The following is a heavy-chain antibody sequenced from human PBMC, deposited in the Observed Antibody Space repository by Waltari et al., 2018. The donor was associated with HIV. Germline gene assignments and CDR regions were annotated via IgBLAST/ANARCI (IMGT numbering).Heavy chain of an antibody. J-gene: IGHJ5*02. CDR1: GFLFSNDG. D-gene: IGHD6-19*01. Sequence: QVQLVESGGGVVQPGGSLRLSCAASGFLFSNDGSHGVRQDPGRGLEWLSHIHSAGSDIHYLASVKGRFTISRDASKNTLILQMNSLRTEDTAVYYCAREFHPGWCNWFDPWGQGTLVTVSS. V-gene: IGHV3-30*02. CDR2: IHSAGSDI. CDR3: AREFHPGWCNWFDP.